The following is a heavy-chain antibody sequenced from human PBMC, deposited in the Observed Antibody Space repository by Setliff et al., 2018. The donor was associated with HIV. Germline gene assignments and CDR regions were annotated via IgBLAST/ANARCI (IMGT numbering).Heavy chain of an antibody. D-gene: IGHD3-22*01. Sequence: SVKVSCKVSGYTFTTYSMHWVQQAPGQGLEWMGGIVPILNTGNYAPKFQGRVTITADESTTTAYMELSSLRSEDTAVYYCARIPNHSSGFDYWGQGTPVTVSS. CDR3: ARIPNHSSGFDY. CDR1: GYTFTTYS. J-gene: IGHJ4*02. CDR2: IVPILNTG. V-gene: IGHV1-69*13.